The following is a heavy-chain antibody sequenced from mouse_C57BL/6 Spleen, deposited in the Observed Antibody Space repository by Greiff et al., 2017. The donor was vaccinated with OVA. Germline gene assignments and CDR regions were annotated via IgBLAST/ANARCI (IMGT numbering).Heavy chain of an antibody. CDR2: IHPNSGST. J-gene: IGHJ3*01. D-gene: IGHD2-3*01. CDR1: GYTFTSYW. CDR3: ARYYDGYQAWFAY. V-gene: IGHV1-64*01. Sequence: QVQLQQPGAELVKPGASVKLSCKASGYTFTSYWMHWVKQRPGQGLEWIGMIHPNSGSTNYNEKFKSKATLTVDKSSSPAYMQLSSLTSEDSAVYYCARYYDGYQAWFAYWGQGTLVTVSA.